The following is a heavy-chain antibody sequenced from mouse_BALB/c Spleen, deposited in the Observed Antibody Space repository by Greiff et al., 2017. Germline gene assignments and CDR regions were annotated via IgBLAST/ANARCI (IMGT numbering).Heavy chain of an antibody. Sequence: VQLQQSGPELVKPGASVKMSCKASGYTFTSYYIHWVKQRPGQGLEWIGWIYPGDGSTKYNEKFKGKTTLTADKSSSTAYMLLSSLTSEDSAIYFCAMLYSYYAMEYWGQGTSVTVSS. D-gene: IGHD2-1*01. J-gene: IGHJ4*01. CDR1: GYTFTSYY. CDR2: IYPGDGST. V-gene: IGHV1S56*01. CDR3: AMLYSYYAMEY.